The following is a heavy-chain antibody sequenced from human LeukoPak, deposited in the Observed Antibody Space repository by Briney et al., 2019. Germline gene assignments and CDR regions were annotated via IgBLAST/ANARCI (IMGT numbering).Heavy chain of an antibody. CDR3: ARDHNYAFDN. J-gene: IGHJ4*02. CDR1: GFPFSDYS. D-gene: IGHD1-1*01. V-gene: IGHV3-48*04. CDR2: IGISSGNT. Sequence: GGSLRLSCTASGFPFSDYSMNWVRQAPGKGLEWISYIGISSGNTKYADTVKGRFTISADNARNSLYLQMNSLRVEDTAVYYCARDHNYAFDNWGQGTLVSVSS.